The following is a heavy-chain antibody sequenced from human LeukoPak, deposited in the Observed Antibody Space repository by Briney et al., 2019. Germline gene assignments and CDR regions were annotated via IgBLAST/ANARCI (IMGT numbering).Heavy chain of an antibody. Sequence: SETLSLTCTVSGGSIINYYWNWIRQPPGKGLEWIGYIYSSGSTNYNPSLKSRVTISVDTSKNQFSLKLSSMTAADTAVYYCARLAVAGFFDYWGQGTLVTVSS. CDR2: IYSSGST. V-gene: IGHV4-59*12. D-gene: IGHD6-19*01. CDR1: GGSIINYY. J-gene: IGHJ4*02. CDR3: ARLAVAGFFDY.